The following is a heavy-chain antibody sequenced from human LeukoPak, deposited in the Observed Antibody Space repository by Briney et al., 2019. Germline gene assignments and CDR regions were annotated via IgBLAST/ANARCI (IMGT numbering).Heavy chain of an antibody. Sequence: KTSETLSLTCTVSGGSISSGGYYWSWIRQPPGKGLEWIGYIYHSGSTYYNPSLKSRVTISVDRSKNQFSLKLSSVTAADTAVYYCASSEAYAFDIWGQGTMVTVSS. CDR3: ASSEAYAFDI. J-gene: IGHJ3*02. CDR1: GGSISSGGYY. CDR2: IYHSGST. V-gene: IGHV4-30-2*01.